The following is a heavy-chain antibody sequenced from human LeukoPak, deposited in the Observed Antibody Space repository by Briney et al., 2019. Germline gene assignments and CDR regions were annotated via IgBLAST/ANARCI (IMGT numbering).Heavy chain of an antibody. Sequence: SETLSLTCAVSGGSISSSNWWSWVRQPPGKGLEWIGSIYYSGSTYYNPSLKSRVTISVDTSKNQFSLKLSSVTAADTAVYYCAREGYSSRHDAFDIWGQGTMVTVSS. CDR2: IYYSGST. J-gene: IGHJ3*02. V-gene: IGHV4-4*02. CDR3: AREGYSSRHDAFDI. CDR1: GGSISSSNW. D-gene: IGHD6-13*01.